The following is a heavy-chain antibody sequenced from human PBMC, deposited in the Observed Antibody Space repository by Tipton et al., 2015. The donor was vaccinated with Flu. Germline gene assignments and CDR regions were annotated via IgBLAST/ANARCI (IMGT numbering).Heavy chain of an antibody. CDR3: AKSGSYLEYLQH. V-gene: IGHV4-4*07. CDR1: GGSISSYY. D-gene: IGHD1-26*01. Sequence: TLSLTCTVSGGSISSYYWSWIRQPAGKGLEWIGRIYTSGSTNYNPSLKSRVTMSVDTSKNQFSLKLTSVSAADTAVYYCAKSGSYLEYLQHWGQGTQVTVSS. CDR2: IYTSGST. J-gene: IGHJ1*01.